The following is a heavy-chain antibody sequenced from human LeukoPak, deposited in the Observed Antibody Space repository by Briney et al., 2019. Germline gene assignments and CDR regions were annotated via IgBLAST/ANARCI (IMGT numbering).Heavy chain of an antibody. J-gene: IGHJ4*02. V-gene: IGHV3-11*03. CDR1: GFTFSDYF. Sequence: GGSLRFSCAASGFTFSDYFMSWIRQAPGQGLEWVAYISHSSGFTNYADSVKGRFAISRDNAKNSLYLQMDSLRAEDTAIYYCAKLFKAYSTTWTTYCGQGNLVTVSS. D-gene: IGHD2-2*01. CDR3: AKLFKAYSTTWTTY. CDR2: ISHSSGFT.